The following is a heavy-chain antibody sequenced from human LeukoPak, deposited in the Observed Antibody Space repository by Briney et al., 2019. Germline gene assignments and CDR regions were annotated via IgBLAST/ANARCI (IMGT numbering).Heavy chain of an antibody. CDR3: AREVAISTPLAGWFDP. V-gene: IGHV4-4*08. CDR1: VGSFSTYY. CDR2: IYGIGST. Sequence: PSETLSLTCTLSVGSFSTYYWSWVRHPPGRGLGWIGCIYGIGSTNYNPALKSRVTISVDTSNNQYSLTLSSVTAADMAVYYCAREVAISTPLAGWFDPWGQGTLVTVSS. D-gene: IGHD2-21*01. J-gene: IGHJ5*02.